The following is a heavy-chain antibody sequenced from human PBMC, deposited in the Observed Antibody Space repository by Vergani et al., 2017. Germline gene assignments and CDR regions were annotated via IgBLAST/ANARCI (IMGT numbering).Heavy chain of an antibody. CDR3: AKDMYLPAVAGTSSFDY. Sequence: QVQLVESGGGVVQPGRSLRLSCAASGFTFSSYGMHWVRQAPGKGLEWVAVISYDGSNKYYADSVKGRFTISRDNSKNSLYLQMNSLRAEDTALYYCAKDMYLPAVAGTSSFDYWGQGTLVTVSS. J-gene: IGHJ4*02. CDR1: GFTFSSYG. CDR2: ISYDGSNK. D-gene: IGHD6-19*01. V-gene: IGHV3-30*18.